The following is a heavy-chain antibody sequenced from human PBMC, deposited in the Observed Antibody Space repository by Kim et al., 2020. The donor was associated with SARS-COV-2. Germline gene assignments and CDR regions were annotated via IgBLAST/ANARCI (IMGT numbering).Heavy chain of an antibody. CDR3: ARRFSGYDAFDF. D-gene: IGHD5-12*01. CDR1: GFPVSTSY. Sequence: GGSLRLSCEVSGFPVSTSYMSWVRQTPGMGLQWVSTIYAGGNTYYADSVMGRFTISRDTSRNILYLEMNNLRADDTAVYFCARRFSGYDAFDFWGRGTLVTVSS. CDR2: IYAGGNT. V-gene: IGHV3-53*01. J-gene: IGHJ4*02.